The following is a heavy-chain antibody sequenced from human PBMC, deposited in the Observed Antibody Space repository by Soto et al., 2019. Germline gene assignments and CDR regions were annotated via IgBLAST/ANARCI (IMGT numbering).Heavy chain of an antibody. V-gene: IGHV1-69*12. Sequence: QVQLVQSGAEVKKPGSSVKVSCKASGGTFSSYAISWVRQAPGQGLEWMGGIIPIFGTANYAQKFQGRVTITADESTSTAYMELRSLRSEDTAVYYCARRIVGATTSPVYFDYWGQGTLVTVSS. CDR1: GGTFSSYA. CDR3: ARRIVGATTSPVYFDY. CDR2: IIPIFGTA. D-gene: IGHD1-26*01. J-gene: IGHJ4*02.